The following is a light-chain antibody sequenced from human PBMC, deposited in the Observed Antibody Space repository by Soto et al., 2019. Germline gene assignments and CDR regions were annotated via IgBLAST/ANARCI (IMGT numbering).Light chain of an antibody. J-gene: IGKJ1*01. Sequence: DIQMTQSPSTLSAGVGDRVTITCRASQRISTYLNWYQQKPGKAPTLLIYAASSLQSGVPSRFSGGGSGTDFTLTINTLQPEDFATYSCQQCYSSPRTFDQGTKVDVK. CDR2: AAS. V-gene: IGKV1-39*01. CDR3: QQCYSSPRT. CDR1: QRISTY.